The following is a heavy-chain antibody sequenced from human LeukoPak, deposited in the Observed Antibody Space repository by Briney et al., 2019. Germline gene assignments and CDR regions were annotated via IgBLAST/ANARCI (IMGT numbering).Heavy chain of an antibody. J-gene: IGHJ4*02. CDR3: AKFATTATTRGNFDY. CDR1: GFTFRNYA. V-gene: IGHV3-23*01. D-gene: IGHD4-17*01. CDR2: ITSNGATT. Sequence: GGSLRLSCAASGFTFRNYAMTWVRQTPGQGLKWVSAITSNGATTLYAESVQGRFTISRDNSRDTLHLEMNSLRTEDTAVYYCAKFATTATTRGNFDYWGQGTLVTVSS.